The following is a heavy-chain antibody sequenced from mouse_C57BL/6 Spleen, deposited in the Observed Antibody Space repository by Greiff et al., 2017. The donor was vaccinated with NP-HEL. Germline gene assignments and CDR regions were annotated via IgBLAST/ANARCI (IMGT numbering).Heavy chain of an antibody. CDR1: GFTFSDYY. D-gene: IGHD3-1*01. Sequence: EVKLVESEGGLVQPGSSMKLSCTASGFTFSDYYMAWVRQVPEKGLEWVANINYDGSSTYYLDSLKSRFIISRDNAKNILYLQMSSLKSEDTATYYCARDTPTDYFDVWGTGTTVTVSS. CDR3: ARDTPTDYFDV. J-gene: IGHJ1*03. CDR2: INYDGSST. V-gene: IGHV5-16*01.